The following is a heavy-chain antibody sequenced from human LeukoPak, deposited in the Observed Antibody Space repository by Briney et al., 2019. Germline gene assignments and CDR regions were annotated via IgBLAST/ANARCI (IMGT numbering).Heavy chain of an antibody. J-gene: IGHJ4*02. CDR1: GGSISSGSYY. V-gene: IGHV4-61*02. D-gene: IGHD5-12*01. CDR3: ARLRRESGYAPVDY. Sequence: SQTLSLTCTVSGGSISSGSYYWSWIRQPAGKGLEWIGRIYTSGSTNYNPSLKSRVTISVDTSKNQFSLKLSSVTAADTAVYYCARLRRESGYAPVDYWGQGTLVTVSS. CDR2: IYTSGST.